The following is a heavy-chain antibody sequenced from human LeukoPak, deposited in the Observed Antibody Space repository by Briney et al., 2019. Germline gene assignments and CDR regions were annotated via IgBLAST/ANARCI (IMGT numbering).Heavy chain of an antibody. CDR3: AKDRGY. V-gene: IGHV3-23*01. Sequence: GGSLRLSCTASGFIFSSYAMTWVRQAPGRGLEWVSGIGGGVTYYADSVRGRFTISRDNSKNTLYLQMNDLRAEDTAVFYCAKDRGYWGQGTLVTVSS. J-gene: IGHJ4*02. CDR1: GFIFSSYA. CDR2: IGGGVT.